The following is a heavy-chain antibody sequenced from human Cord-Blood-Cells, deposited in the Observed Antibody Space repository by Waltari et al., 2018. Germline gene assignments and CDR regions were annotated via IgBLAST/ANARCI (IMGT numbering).Heavy chain of an antibody. J-gene: IGHJ3*02. CDR2: IYHSGST. CDR1: GYSIRSGYY. CDR3: ARSYSSSSAFDI. V-gene: IGHV4-38-2*02. Sequence: QVQLQESGPGLMKPSETLSLTCTVSGYSIRSGYYWGWIRQPPGKGLEWIGSIYHSGSTYYNPSLKSRVTISVDTSKNQFSLKLSSVTAADTAVYYCARSYSSSSAFDIWGQGTMVTVSS. D-gene: IGHD6-6*01.